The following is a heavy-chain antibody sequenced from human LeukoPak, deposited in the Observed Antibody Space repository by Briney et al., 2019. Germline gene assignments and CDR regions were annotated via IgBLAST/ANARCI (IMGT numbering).Heavy chain of an antibody. Sequence: ASVKVSCKASGYTFSGYYLQWVRQAPGQGLEWMGIINPSDGGRSSAQKFQGRVTLTRATSMGTVYLELSSLRSEDTAVYYCATGAIYYPIEYWGQGTLVTASS. CDR2: INPSDGGR. V-gene: IGHV1-46*01. D-gene: IGHD3-22*01. CDR3: ATGAIYYPIEY. J-gene: IGHJ4*02. CDR1: GYTFSGYY.